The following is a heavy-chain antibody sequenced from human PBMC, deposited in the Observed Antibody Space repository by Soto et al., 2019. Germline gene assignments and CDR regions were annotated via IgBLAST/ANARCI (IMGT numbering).Heavy chain of an antibody. D-gene: IGHD6-13*01. J-gene: IGHJ4*02. CDR3: ARDSSWDYF. Sequence: ASVKVSCKASGYTFTVYPIHWVRQAPGQSLEWRGWLSAANTNTKYSQKFQGRVTFTSDTFASTAYMELSYLTSEDTAVYYCARDSSWDYFWGQGTLATVSS. CDR1: GYTFTVYP. CDR2: LSAANTNT. V-gene: IGHV1-3*01.